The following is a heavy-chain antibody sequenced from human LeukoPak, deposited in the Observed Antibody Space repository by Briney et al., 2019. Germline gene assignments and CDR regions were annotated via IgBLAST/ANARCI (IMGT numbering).Heavy chain of an antibody. CDR2: ISAYNGNT. Sequence: ASVKVSCKASGYTFTSYGISWVRQAPGQGLEWMGWISAYNGNTNYAQKLQGRVTMTTDTSTSTAYMELRSLRSDATAVYYCARVGWWWHSRGAFDIWGQGTMVTVSS. D-gene: IGHD2-21*01. CDR1: GYTFTSYG. V-gene: IGHV1-18*01. J-gene: IGHJ3*02. CDR3: ARVGWWWHSRGAFDI.